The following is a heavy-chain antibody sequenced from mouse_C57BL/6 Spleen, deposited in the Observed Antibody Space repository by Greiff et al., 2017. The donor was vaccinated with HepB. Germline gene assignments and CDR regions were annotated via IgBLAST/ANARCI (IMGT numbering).Heavy chain of an antibody. D-gene: IGHD1-1*01. V-gene: IGHV5-9-1*02. CDR1: GFTFSSYA. Sequence: EVMLVESGEGLVKPGGSLKLSCAASGFTFSSYAMSWVRQTPEKRLEWVAYISSGGDYIYYADTVKGRFTISRDNARNTLYLQMSSLKSEDTAMYYCTRADYYGNAMDYWGQGTSVTVSS. CDR3: TRADYYGNAMDY. CDR2: ISSGGDYI. J-gene: IGHJ4*01.